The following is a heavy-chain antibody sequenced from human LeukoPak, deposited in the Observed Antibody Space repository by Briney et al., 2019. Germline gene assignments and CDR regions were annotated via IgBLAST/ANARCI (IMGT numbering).Heavy chain of an antibody. CDR2: ISWNSGSI. CDR3: AKGSSYSSSPSYMDV. Sequence: GGSLRLSCAASGFTFSSYEMNWVRQAPGKGLEWVSGISWNSGSIGYADSVKGRFTVSRDNAKNSLYLQMNSLRAEDMALYYCAKGSSYSSSPSYMDVWGKGTTVTVSS. V-gene: IGHV3-9*03. J-gene: IGHJ6*03. CDR1: GFTFSSYE. D-gene: IGHD6-13*01.